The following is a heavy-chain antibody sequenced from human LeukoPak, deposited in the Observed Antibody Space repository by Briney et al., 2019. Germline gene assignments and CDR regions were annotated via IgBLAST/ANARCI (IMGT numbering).Heavy chain of an antibody. V-gene: IGHV3-21*01. J-gene: IGHJ4*02. D-gene: IGHD3-3*01. CDR2: ISSSSSYI. CDR3: ARDRYDFWSGFDY. Sequence: GGSLRLSCAASGFTFSTYWMRWVRQAPGKGLEWVSSISSSSSYIYYADSVKGRFTISRDNAKNSLYLQMNSLRAEDTAVYYCARDRYDFWSGFDYWGQGTLVTVSS. CDR1: GFTFSTYW.